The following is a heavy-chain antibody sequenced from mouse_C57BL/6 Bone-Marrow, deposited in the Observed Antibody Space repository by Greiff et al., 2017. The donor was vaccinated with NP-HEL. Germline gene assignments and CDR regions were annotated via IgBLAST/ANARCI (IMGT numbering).Heavy chain of an antibody. J-gene: IGHJ4*01. CDR1: GYTFTDYI. V-gene: IGHV1-11*01. CDR3: GDCYYDPLYAMDY. Sequence: LMESGAELASPGASVTLSCKASGYTFTDYIMNWVKKRPGQGLEWIGRIYPVSGETNYNQKFRGKATFTVDRSSSTVYMVLNSLTSEDPAVYNCGDCYYDPLYAMDYWGQGTSVTVSS. D-gene: IGHD2-3*01. CDR2: IYPVSGET.